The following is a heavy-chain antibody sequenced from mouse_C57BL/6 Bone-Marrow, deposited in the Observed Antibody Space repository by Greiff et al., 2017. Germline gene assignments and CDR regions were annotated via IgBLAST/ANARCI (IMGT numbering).Heavy chain of an antibody. Sequence: EVQVLQSGADLVKPGGSLKLSCAASGFTFSSYGMSWVRQTPDKRLEWVATISSGGSYTYYPERVKGQFTISRDNTTNTLSLQMSSLKSEDTAMYYCARRGLYYGNFLWYFDVWGRGTTVTVSS. V-gene: IGHV5-6*01. D-gene: IGHD2-1*01. CDR3: ARRGLYYGNFLWYFDV. CDR2: ISSGGSYT. CDR1: GFTFSSYG. J-gene: IGHJ1*03.